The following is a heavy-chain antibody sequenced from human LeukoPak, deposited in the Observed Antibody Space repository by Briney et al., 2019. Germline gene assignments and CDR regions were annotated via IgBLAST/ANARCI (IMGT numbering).Heavy chain of an antibody. CDR1: GITFSTYW. Sequence: PGGSLRLSCAASGITFSTYWMHWVRQAPGKGLVWVSRINSDGSTTSYVDSVEGRFTISRDNAKNTLYLQMNSLRAEDTAVYYCARAGTVVDYDPSDAFDVWGQGTMVTVSS. CDR3: ARAGTVVDYDPSDAFDV. J-gene: IGHJ3*01. V-gene: IGHV3-74*01. D-gene: IGHD3-22*01. CDR2: INSDGSTT.